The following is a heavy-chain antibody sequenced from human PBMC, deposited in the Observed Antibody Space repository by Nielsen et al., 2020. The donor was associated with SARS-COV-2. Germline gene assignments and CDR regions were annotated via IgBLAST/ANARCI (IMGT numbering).Heavy chain of an antibody. CDR1: GFTFSSYA. J-gene: IGHJ4*02. CDR3: AKGSSSWWHYFDY. D-gene: IGHD6-13*01. CDR2: ISGSGGST. V-gene: IGHV3-23*01. Sequence: GGSLRLPCAASGFTFSSYAMSWVRQAPGKGLEWVSAISGSGGSTYYADSVKGRFTISRDNSKNTLYLQMNSLRAEDTAVCYCAKGSSSWWHYFDYWGQGTLVTVSS.